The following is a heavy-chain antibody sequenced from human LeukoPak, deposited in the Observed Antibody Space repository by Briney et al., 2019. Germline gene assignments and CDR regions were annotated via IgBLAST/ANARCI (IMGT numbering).Heavy chain of an antibody. V-gene: IGHV4-59*01. J-gene: IGHJ2*01. Sequence: SETLSLTCTVSGVSISDYYWSWVRQPPGKGLEWIGYIYYTGSTDYNPSLKSRVTMSLDTSKNQFSLNLRSVTATDTAVYYCARRTYYDTLTGYNYWYFDLWGHGTLVTVSS. CDR3: ARRTYYDTLTGYNYWYFDL. CDR2: IYYTGST. CDR1: GVSISDYY. D-gene: IGHD3-9*01.